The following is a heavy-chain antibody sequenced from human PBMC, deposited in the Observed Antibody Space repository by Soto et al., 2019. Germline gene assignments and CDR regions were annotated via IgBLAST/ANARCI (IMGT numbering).Heavy chain of an antibody. V-gene: IGHV1-2*02. D-gene: IGHD3-22*01. CDR2: INPNSGDT. CDR3: ARIPYYYYASVEDTDAVDI. CDR1: GYTFTDYF. Sequence: ASVKVSCKVSGYTFTDYFIHWVRQAPGQGLEWMGWINPNSGDTNYAQNFQGRVTLTRDTSISTASMDLGRLKSDDTAVYFCARIPYYYYASVEDTDAVDIRGQGTMVTVSS. J-gene: IGHJ3*02.